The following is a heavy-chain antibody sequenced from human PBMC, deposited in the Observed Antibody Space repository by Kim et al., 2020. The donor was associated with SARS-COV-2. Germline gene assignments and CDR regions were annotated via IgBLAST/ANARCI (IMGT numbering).Heavy chain of an antibody. V-gene: IGHV3-49*03. CDR3: TRDRGYGIFFFFDY. Sequence: GGSLRLSCTASGFTFGDYAMSWFRQAPGKGLEWVGFIRSKAYGGTTEYAASVKGRFTISRDDSKSIAYLQMNSLKTEDTAVYYCTRDRGYGIFFFFDYWGQGTLVTVSS. CDR2: IRSKAYGGTT. J-gene: IGHJ4*02. D-gene: IGHD5-12*01. CDR1: GFTFGDYA.